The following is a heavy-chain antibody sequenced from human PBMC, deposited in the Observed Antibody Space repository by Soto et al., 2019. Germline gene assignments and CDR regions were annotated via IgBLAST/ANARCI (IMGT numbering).Heavy chain of an antibody. CDR2: INHSGST. D-gene: IGHD6-19*01. V-gene: IGHV4-34*01. CDR3: AREGAVAVVDL. CDR1: GGSFSGYY. Sequence: SETLSLTCAVYGGSFSGYYWSWIRQPPGRGLEWIGEINHSGSTNYNPSLKSRVTISVDTSKNQFSLKLSSVTAADTAVYYCAREGAVAVVDLWGQGTMVTVSS. J-gene: IGHJ3*01.